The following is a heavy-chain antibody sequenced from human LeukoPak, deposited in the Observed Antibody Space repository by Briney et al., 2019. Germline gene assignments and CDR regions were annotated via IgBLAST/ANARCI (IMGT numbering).Heavy chain of an antibody. CDR3: ARESLTGYYSPFDY. D-gene: IGHD3-9*01. CDR2: IRSSGSAL. J-gene: IGHJ4*02. Sequence: GGSLRLSRAASGFTFSDYYMSSICQAPGEGRERVSYIRSSGSALCCADSAKGRFTLSRDNAKNSLYLQMNSLRAEDTAVYYCARESLTGYYSPFDYWGRGTLVSVSS. CDR1: GFTFSDYY. V-gene: IGHV3-11*01.